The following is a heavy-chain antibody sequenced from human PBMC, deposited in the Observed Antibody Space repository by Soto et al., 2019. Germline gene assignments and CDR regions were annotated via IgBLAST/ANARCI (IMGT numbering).Heavy chain of an antibody. D-gene: IGHD3-3*01. V-gene: IGHV4-31*03. CDR1: GGSIRTTRYY. CDR3: ARVTSEERSTISGVVMGTMDV. Sequence: QVQLQESGPGLVKFSQTLSLTCTVSGGSIRTTRYYWSWIRQHPGKGLEWIAYIYHSGSTYYNPSRKSRVDMTVDTSSNQFSLSLSSVTAAATAVYYCARVTSEERSTISGVVMGTMDVWGQGTTVTVSS. CDR2: IYHSGST. J-gene: IGHJ6*02.